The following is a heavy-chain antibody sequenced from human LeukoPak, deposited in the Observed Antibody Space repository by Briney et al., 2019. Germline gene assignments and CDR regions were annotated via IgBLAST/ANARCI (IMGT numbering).Heavy chain of an antibody. J-gene: IGHJ4*02. CDR1: GGSLSGHF. V-gene: IGHV4-34*01. D-gene: IGHD6-6*01. CDR2: IKHTGYT. CDR3: AREYTTSSTSFDC. Sequence: SETLSLTCGVYGGSLSGHFWSWVRQPLGKGLEWIGEIKHTGYTDYNPSLKSRVTISVDTSKNQSSLKLSSMTAADTAVYYCAREYTTSSTSFDCWGQGTLVTVSS.